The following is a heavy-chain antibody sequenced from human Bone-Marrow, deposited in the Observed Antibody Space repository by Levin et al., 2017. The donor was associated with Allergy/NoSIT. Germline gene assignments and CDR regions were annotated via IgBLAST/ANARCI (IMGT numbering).Heavy chain of an antibody. CDR2: IWYDGGSK. V-gene: IGHV3-33*01. Sequence: GESLKISCAASGFPFSSYGMHWVRQAPGKGLEWVAVIWYDGGSKHYADSVKGRFTISRDTSKTTLYLQMSSLRVEDTAVYYCARYPIVARSANLSYYYMDVWGKGTTVTVSS. CDR1: GFPFSSYG. CDR3: ARYPIVARSANLSYYYMDV. D-gene: IGHD6-6*01. J-gene: IGHJ6*03.